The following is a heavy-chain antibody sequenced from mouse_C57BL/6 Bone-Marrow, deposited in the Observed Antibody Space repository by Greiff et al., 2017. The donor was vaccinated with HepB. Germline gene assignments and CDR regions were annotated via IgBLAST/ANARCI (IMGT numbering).Heavy chain of an antibody. CDR2: ISSGGSYT. V-gene: IGHV5-6*01. Sequence: EVKVVESGGDLVKPGGSLKLSCAASGFTFSSYGMSWVRQTPDKRLEWVATISSGGSYTYYPDSVKGRFTISRDNAKNTLYPQMSSLKSEDTAMYYCARPRDGYYPYFDVWGTGTTVTVSS. D-gene: IGHD2-3*01. CDR3: ARPRDGYYPYFDV. CDR1: GFTFSSYG. J-gene: IGHJ1*03.